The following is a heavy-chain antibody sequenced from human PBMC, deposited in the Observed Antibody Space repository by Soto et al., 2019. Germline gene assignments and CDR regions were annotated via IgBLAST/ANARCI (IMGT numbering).Heavy chain of an antibody. J-gene: IGHJ6*03. CDR1: GYTFTSYD. D-gene: IGHD6-13*01. CDR3: ARVLKGGPYSSLYYYMDV. V-gene: IGHV1-8*01. CDR2: MNPNSGNT. Sequence: GASVKVSCKASGYTFTSYDINWVRQATGQGLEWLGWMNPNSGNTGYAQKFQGRVTMTRNTSISTAYMELSSLRSEDTAVYYCARVLKGGPYSSLYYYMDVWGKGTTVTVSS.